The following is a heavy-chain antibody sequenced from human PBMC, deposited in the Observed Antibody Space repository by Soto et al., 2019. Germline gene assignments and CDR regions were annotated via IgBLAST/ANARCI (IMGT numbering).Heavy chain of an antibody. V-gene: IGHV3-23*01. J-gene: IGHJ6*02. CDR1: GFTFSRHA. CDR2: LSDSGGSI. D-gene: IGHD2-2*01. Sequence: PGGSLRLSCTASGFTFSRHAMTWVRQAPGKGLEWVSGLSDSGGSIYYADSVKGRFTISRDNSKNTLYLQMNSLRAEDTAVYYCARGYCISTSCYGGDYGMEVWGQRDTVTVSS. CDR3: ARGYCISTSCYGGDYGMEV.